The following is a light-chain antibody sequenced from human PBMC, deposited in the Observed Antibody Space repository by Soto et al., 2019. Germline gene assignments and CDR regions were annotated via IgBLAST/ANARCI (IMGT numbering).Light chain of an antibody. CDR2: KAS. CDR1: QSISSW. CDR3: QQYNSYSEYT. J-gene: IGKJ2*01. Sequence: DIQMTQSPSTLSASVGDRVTITCRASQSISSWLAWYQQKPGKAPKLLIYKASSLESGVLSRFSGSGSGTEFTLTISSLQPDDFATYCCQQYNSYSEYTFGQGTKLEIK. V-gene: IGKV1-5*03.